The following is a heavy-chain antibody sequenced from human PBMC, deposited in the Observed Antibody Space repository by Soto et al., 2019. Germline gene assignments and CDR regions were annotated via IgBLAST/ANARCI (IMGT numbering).Heavy chain of an antibody. CDR3: ARGISSSCFDY. J-gene: IGHJ4*02. CDR1: GGSFSGYY. CDR2: INHSGST. D-gene: IGHD6-6*01. V-gene: IGHV4-34*01. Sequence: PSETLSLTCAVYGGSFSGYYWSWIRQPPGKGLEWIGEINHSGSTNYNPTLKSRVTISVDTSKNQYSLKLSYVTAADTAVYYCARGISSSCFDYWGQGTLVTVSS.